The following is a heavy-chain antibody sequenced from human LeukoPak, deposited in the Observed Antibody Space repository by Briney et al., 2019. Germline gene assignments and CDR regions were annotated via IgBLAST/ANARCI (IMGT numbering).Heavy chain of an antibody. D-gene: IGHD3-10*01. J-gene: IGHJ4*02. CDR1: GYTFTTYN. V-gene: IGHV1-8*01. CDR3: ARGPALVRGVITASGGDY. Sequence: ASVKVSCKASGYTFTTYNINWVRQATGQGLEWMGWMNPSTGNTGYAQRFQGRVTMTRNTSIGTAYMELSSLTSDDTAVYYCARGPALVRGVITASGGDYWGQGGLVTVSS. CDR2: MNPSTGNT.